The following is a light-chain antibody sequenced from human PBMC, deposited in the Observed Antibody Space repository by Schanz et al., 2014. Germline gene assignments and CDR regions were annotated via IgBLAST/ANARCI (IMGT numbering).Light chain of an antibody. V-gene: IGKV3-11*01. CDR2: DAS. CDR3: QQRSNWPPALT. CDR1: QSVSNY. Sequence: EIVLTQSPATLSLSPGERATLSCRASQSVSNYLAWYQQKPGQAPRLLISDASNRATGIPARFSGSGSGTDFTLTISSLEPEDFAVYYCQQRSNWPPALTFGGGTKVEIK. J-gene: IGKJ4*01.